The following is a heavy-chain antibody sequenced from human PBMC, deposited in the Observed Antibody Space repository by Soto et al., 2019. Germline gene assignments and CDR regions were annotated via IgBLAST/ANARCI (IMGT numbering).Heavy chain of an antibody. Sequence: EVQLLESGGGLVQPGGSLRLSCAASGFTFGSYAMNWLRQAPGRGLECVSFISGSGRTTYYADSVKGRFTVSRDNSKNTLFLQMNSLRVEDTAIYYCATHSWDHWGQGTLVTVSS. CDR2: ISGSGRTT. CDR3: ATHSWDH. CDR1: GFTFGSYA. V-gene: IGHV3-23*01. J-gene: IGHJ4*02.